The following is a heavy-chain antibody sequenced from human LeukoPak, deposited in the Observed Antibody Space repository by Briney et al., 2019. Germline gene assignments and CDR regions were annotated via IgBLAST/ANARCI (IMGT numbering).Heavy chain of an antibody. Sequence: GGSLRLSCAASGFTVSSNYMSWVRQAPGKGLEWVSVIYSGGSTYYADSVKGRFTISRDNCKNTLYLQMNSLRAEDTAVYYCARGPLQQWLVRDAFDIWGQGTMVTVSS. V-gene: IGHV3-53*01. CDR3: ARGPLQQWLVRDAFDI. CDR1: GFTVSSNY. J-gene: IGHJ3*02. CDR2: IYSGGST. D-gene: IGHD6-19*01.